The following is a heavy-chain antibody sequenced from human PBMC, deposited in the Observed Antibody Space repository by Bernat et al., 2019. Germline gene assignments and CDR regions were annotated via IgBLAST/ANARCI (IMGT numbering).Heavy chain of an antibody. CDR2: INPKSGDT. Sequence: QVQLVQSGTEVKKPGASVKVSCKASGYTFTGYYMHWVRQAPGQGLEYMGWINPKSGDTHYTQNFQGRVTMTRDTSIRTVYMEVSRLRSDDTAVYFCARDPDVYGDSLTWFDTWGQEPWSPSPQ. V-gene: IGHV1-2*02. D-gene: IGHD4-17*01. CDR3: ARDPDVYGDSLTWFDT. CDR1: GYTFTGYY. J-gene: IGHJ5*01.